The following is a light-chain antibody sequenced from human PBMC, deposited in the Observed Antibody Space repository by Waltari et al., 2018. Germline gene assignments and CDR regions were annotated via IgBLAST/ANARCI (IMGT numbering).Light chain of an antibody. J-gene: IGLJ2*01. CDR3: QAWDSSVV. CDR1: KLGDKY. CDR2: EDN. V-gene: IGLV3-1*01. Sequence: SYELTQPPSVSVSPGQTAIITCSGDKLGDKYASWYQQKPVQSPILVMYEDNKRPSGIPERFSASNSGNTATLTISGTQATDEADYYCQAWDSSVVFGGGTKLTVL.